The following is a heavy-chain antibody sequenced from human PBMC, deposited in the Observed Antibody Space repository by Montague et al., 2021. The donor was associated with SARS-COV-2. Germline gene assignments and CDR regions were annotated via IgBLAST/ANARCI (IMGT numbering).Heavy chain of an antibody. CDR3: ARDLTVLSGMDV. V-gene: IGHV1-18*01. J-gene: IGHJ6*02. CDR1: GYTFTSYG. CDR2: ISAYNGNT. D-gene: IGHD3-9*01. Sequence: QSGAEVKLPGESLKISCKASGYTFTSYGISWVRQAPGQGLEWMGWISAYNGNTNYAQKLQGRVTMTTDTSTSTAYMELRSLRSDDTAVYYCARDLTVLSGMDVWGQGTTVTVSS.